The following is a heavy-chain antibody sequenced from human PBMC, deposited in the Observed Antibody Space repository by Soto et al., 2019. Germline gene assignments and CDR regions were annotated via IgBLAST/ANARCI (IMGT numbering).Heavy chain of an antibody. J-gene: IGHJ6*02. CDR1: GYTFTSYY. CDR2: INPSGGST. CDR3: ARDRPTQSTNSGSCLYCYGMDF. D-gene: IGHD1-26*01. Sequence: ASVKVSCKASGYTFTSYYLHWVRQAPGQGLEWMGIINPSGGSTSYAQKFQGRVTMTRDTSTSTVYMELSSLRSEDTAVYYCARDRPTQSTNSGSCLYCYGMDFWGQGTTVTVSS. V-gene: IGHV1-46*01.